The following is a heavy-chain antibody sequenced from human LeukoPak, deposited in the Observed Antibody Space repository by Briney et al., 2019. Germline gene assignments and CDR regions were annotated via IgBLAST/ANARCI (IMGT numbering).Heavy chain of an antibody. Sequence: GGSLRLSCAASGFTFDDYAMHWGRQAPGKGLEWVSGIRWNSSSIGYADSVKGRFTISRDSAKNSLYLQMNSLRAEETALYYWAKDGGYSYGGGRGFDYWGQGTLVTVSS. CDR1: GFTFDDYA. D-gene: IGHD5-18*01. CDR3: AKDGGYSYGGGRGFDY. J-gene: IGHJ4*02. V-gene: IGHV3-9*01. CDR2: IRWNSSSI.